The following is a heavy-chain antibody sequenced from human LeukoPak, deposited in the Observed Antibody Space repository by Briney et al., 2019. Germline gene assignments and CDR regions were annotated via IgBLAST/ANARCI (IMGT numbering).Heavy chain of an antibody. V-gene: IGHV3-33*01. CDR2: IWYDEGNK. D-gene: IGHD6-13*01. Sequence: GGSLRLSCAASGFIFSSYGMHWVRQAPGKGLEWVAVIWYDEGNKYYGDSVKGRFTISRDNSKNTLSLQMNSLRAEDTAVYYCARDAAGSSSWPDYWGQGTLVTVSS. J-gene: IGHJ4*02. CDR1: GFIFSSYG. CDR3: ARDAAGSSSWPDY.